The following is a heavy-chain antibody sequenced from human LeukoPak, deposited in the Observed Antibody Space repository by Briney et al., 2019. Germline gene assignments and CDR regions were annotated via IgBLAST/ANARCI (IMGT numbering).Heavy chain of an antibody. J-gene: IGHJ4*02. CDR3: AKDTQGVRGNFLFEY. CDR1: GFTFGHYA. Sequence: GGSLRLSCAASGFTFGHYAVSWVRQAPGKGLEWVAAISGEHATYDSNSLRGRFTISRDNSKKMLYLQMNGLRAEDSAVYYCAKDTQGVRGNFLFEYWGQGTLVTVSS. CDR2: ISGEHAT. V-gene: IGHV3-23*01. D-gene: IGHD2-8*01.